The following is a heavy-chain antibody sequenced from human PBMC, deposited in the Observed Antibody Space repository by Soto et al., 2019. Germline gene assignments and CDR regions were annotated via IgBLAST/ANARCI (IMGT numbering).Heavy chain of an antibody. CDR2: IYYTGST. CDR3: ARHGFHSQSSWTYLDY. V-gene: IGHV4-39*01. J-gene: IGHJ4*02. Sequence: PSETLSLTCAVSGDSIIGIYHWAWIRQPPGKGLEWIGSIYYTGSTNYNPSLNSRVTVSADTSKNQFPLRLSSVIAADTAVYYCARHGFHSQSSWTYLDYWGQGTLVTVSS. CDR1: GDSIIGIYH. D-gene: IGHD3-10*01.